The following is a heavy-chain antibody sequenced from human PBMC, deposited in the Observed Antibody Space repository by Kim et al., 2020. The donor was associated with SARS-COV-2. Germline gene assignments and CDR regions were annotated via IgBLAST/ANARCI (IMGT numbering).Heavy chain of an antibody. CDR1: GFTFDDYA. D-gene: IGHD3-10*01. J-gene: IGHJ5*02. V-gene: IGHV3-9*01. Sequence: GGSLRLSCAASGFTFDDYAMHWVRQAPGKGLEWVSGISWNSGSIGYADSVKGRFTISRDNAKNSLYLQMNSLRAEDTALYYCAKDRLVRGVIITPFDPWG. CDR3: AKDRLVRGVIITPFDP. CDR2: ISWNSGSI.